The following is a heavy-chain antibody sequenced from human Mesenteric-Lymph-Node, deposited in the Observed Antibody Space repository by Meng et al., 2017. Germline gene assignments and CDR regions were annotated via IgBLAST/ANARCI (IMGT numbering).Heavy chain of an antibody. CDR3: IRDLVAGGTTATNNWFDP. J-gene: IGHJ5*02. CDR2: ISTYNGKA. CDR1: CYTFTTYG. D-gene: IGHD1-1*01. V-gene: IGHV1-18*01. Sequence: HVQLVQSGSEMKRPGASVKVSCEASCYTFTTYGITWVRQAPGQGPEWMGWISTYNGKATFPQKFQGRISMTTDTYTNTAYMELRSLRSDDTAIYYCIRDLVAGGTTATNNWFDPWGQGALVTVSS.